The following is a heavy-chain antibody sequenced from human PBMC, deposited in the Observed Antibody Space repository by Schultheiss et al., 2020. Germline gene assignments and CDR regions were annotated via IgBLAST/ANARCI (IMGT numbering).Heavy chain of an antibody. CDR2: IYYSGST. V-gene: IGHV4-39*01. J-gene: IGHJ1*01. Sequence: SQNLSLTCTVSGGSISSSSYYWGWIRQPPGKGLEWIGSIYYSGSTYYNPSLKSRVTISVDTSKNQFSLKLSSVTAADTAVYYCARWTAAGYFQHWGQGTLVTVSS. D-gene: IGHD6-13*01. CDR3: ARWTAAGYFQH. CDR1: GGSISSSSYY.